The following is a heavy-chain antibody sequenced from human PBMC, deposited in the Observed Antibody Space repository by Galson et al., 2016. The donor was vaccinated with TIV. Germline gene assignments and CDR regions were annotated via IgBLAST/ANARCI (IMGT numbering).Heavy chain of an antibody. CDR3: ARPHYGDGDY. J-gene: IGHJ4*02. Sequence: QSGAEVKKPGESPMISCKGSGYSFTNYWINWVRQMPGKGLEWMGRIDPTDSYTNYSPSFQGHVTISADKSIGTSYLQWSSLQASDTAVYYCARPHYGDGDYWGLGTLVTVSS. CDR2: IDPTDSYT. CDR1: GYSFTNYW. V-gene: IGHV5-10-1*01. D-gene: IGHD4-17*01.